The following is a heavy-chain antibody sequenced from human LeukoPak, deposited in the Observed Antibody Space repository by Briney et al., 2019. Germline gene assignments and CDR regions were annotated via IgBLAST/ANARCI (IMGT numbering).Heavy chain of an antibody. CDR1: GYSFTSYW. J-gene: IGHJ4*02. Sequence: GESLKISCKGSGYSFTSYWIGWVRQMPGKGLEWMGIIYPGDSDTRYSPSFQGQVTISADKSISTAYLQWSSLKASDTVMYYCARRGFDYYDSSGFGFDYWGQGTLVTVSS. CDR3: ARRGFDYYDSSGFGFDY. V-gene: IGHV5-51*01. CDR2: IYPGDSDT. D-gene: IGHD3-22*01.